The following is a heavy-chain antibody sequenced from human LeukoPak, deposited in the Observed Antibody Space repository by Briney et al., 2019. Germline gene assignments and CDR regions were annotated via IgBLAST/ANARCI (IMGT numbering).Heavy chain of an antibody. CDR1: GGTFSSYA. D-gene: IGHD4-17*01. CDR2: IIPIFGTA. V-gene: IGHV1-69*13. Sequence: SVKVSCKASGGTFSSYAISWVGQAPGQGLEWMGGIIPIFGTANYAQKFQGRVTITADESTSTAYMELSSLRSEDTAVYYCARDYGDYGSHGMDVWGQGTTVTVSS. CDR3: ARDYGDYGSHGMDV. J-gene: IGHJ6*02.